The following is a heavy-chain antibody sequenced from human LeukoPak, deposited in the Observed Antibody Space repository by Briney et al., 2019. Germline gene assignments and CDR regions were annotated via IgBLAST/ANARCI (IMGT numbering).Heavy chain of an antibody. Sequence: GGSLRLSCAASGFTFDDSGMSSVRHAPGKGLEWVSGINWNGGSTVYADSVKGRFTISRDNAKDSLYLQMNSLRAEDTALYYCARGWIAVAGTDYYYYMDVWGKGTTVTVSS. CDR1: GFTFDDSG. CDR3: ARGWIAVAGTDYYYYMDV. CDR2: INWNGGST. V-gene: IGHV3-20*04. J-gene: IGHJ6*03. D-gene: IGHD6-19*01.